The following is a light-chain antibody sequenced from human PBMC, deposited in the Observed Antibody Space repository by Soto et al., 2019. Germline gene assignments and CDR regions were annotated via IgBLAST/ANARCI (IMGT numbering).Light chain of an antibody. Sequence: EIVMTQSPATLSVSPGERATLSCRARQSVSSNLAWYQQKPGKAPRLLIYAASTMATGIPARLRGSGSGTEFTLTISSLQSEDFAVYYCQQYNNWTITFGGGTKVEIK. CDR1: QSVSSN. CDR2: AAS. V-gene: IGKV3-15*01. J-gene: IGKJ4*01. CDR3: QQYNNWTIT.